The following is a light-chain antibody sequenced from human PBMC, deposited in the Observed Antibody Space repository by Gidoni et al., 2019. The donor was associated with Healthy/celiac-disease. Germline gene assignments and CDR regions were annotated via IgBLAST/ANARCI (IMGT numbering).Light chain of an antibody. J-gene: IGKJ2*01. CDR1: QSVSSSY. V-gene: IGKV3-20*01. CDR2: GAS. CDR3: QQYGSSPRYT. Sequence: EIVFTQSPGTLSLSPGERATLSCRASQSVSSSYLAWYQPKPGQAPRLLIYGASSRATGIPDRFSGSGSGTDFTLTISRLEPEDFAVYYCQQYGSSPRYTFGQGTKLEIK.